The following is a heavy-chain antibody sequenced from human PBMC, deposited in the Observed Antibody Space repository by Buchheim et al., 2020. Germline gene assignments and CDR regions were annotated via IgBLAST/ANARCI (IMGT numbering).Heavy chain of an antibody. Sequence: EVHVLESGGTLVQPGGSLRLSCAASGFTFSSKALSWVRQAPGKGLKWVSAIRGRGEATYYADSVKGRFTISRTNSRTPLYLQMNIVTAEDTALYYCTVQTTVTTFDNWGQGTL. J-gene: IGHJ4*02. CDR1: GFTFSSKA. D-gene: IGHD4-17*01. V-gene: IGHV3-23*01. CDR2: IRGRGEAT. CDR3: TVQTTVTTFDN.